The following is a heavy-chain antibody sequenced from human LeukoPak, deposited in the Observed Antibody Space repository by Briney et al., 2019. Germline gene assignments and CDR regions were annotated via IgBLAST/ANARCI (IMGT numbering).Heavy chain of an antibody. CDR3: ARGNPLGYSSSWPNFDY. V-gene: IGHV4-39*07. Sequence: SETLSLTCTVSGGSISSSSYYWGWIRQPPGKGLEWIGSIYHSGSTYYNPSLKSRVTISVDTSKNQFSLKLSSVTAADTAVYYCARGNPLGYSSSWPNFDYWGQGTLVTVSS. CDR2: IYHSGST. J-gene: IGHJ4*02. CDR1: GGSISSSSYY. D-gene: IGHD6-13*01.